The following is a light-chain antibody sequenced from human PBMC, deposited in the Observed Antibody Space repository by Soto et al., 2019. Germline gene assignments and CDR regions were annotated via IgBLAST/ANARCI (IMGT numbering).Light chain of an antibody. J-gene: IGKJ1*01. CDR3: QHYGSSPQP. V-gene: IGKV3-20*01. CDR1: QSGIGNY. Sequence: EIVLTQSPATLSLSPGERATLSCRASQSGIGNYLAWYHQKPGQAPRLLIYDASRRATGIPDRFSGSGSGTEFTLTISRLEPEDFAVYYCQHYGSSPQPFGLGTKVEIK. CDR2: DAS.